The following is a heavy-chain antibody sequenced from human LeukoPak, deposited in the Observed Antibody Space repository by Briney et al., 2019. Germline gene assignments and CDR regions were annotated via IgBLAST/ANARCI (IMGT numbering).Heavy chain of an antibody. J-gene: IGHJ4*02. D-gene: IGHD2-2*01. Sequence: SETLSLTXAVSGYSIRSGYYWGWIRQPPGKGLECIGSIYHSGSTYYNPSLKSRVTISVDTSKNQFSLKLSSVTAADTAVYYCARSRLVVPAAFDYWGQGTLVTVSS. CDR2: IYHSGST. CDR1: GYSIRSGYY. CDR3: ARSRLVVPAAFDY. V-gene: IGHV4-38-2*01.